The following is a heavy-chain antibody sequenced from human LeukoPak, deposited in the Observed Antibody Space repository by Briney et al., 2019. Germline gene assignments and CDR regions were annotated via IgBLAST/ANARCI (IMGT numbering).Heavy chain of an antibody. Sequence: PSETLSLTCAVHGESFSGYYWTWIRQPPGKGLERIGEIHYRGTTNYNPSFKSRVTVSADASRNQFSLNLTSVTAADTAIYYCATLIVGTTYFDYWGQGSLVTVSS. CDR1: GESFSGYY. CDR2: IHYRGTT. CDR3: ATLIVGTTYFDY. V-gene: IGHV4-34*01. J-gene: IGHJ4*02. D-gene: IGHD1-26*01.